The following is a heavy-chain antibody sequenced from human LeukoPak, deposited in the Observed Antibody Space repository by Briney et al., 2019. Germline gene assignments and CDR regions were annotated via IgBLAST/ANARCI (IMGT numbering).Heavy chain of an antibody. V-gene: IGHV5-51*01. Sequence: GESLKISCKGSGYNFTTYWIVWVRQMPGKGLEWMGIIYPGDSDTRYSPSFQGQVSISADKSISTAYLQWNSLKVADSAMYYCATGTELVRGDDAFDIWGQGTMVTVSS. CDR1: GYNFTTYW. CDR3: ATGTELVRGDDAFDI. J-gene: IGHJ3*02. D-gene: IGHD3-10*01. CDR2: IYPGDSDT.